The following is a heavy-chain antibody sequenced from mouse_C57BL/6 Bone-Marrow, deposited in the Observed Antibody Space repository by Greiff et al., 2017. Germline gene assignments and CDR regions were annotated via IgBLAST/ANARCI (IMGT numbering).Heavy chain of an antibody. Sequence: VQGVESGAELVKPGASVKLSCKASGYTFTEYTIHWVKQRSGQGLGWIGWFYPGSGSIKYNEKFKDKATLTADKSSSTVYMELSRLTSEDSAVYFCARHPYYDYDLYYAMDYWGQGTSVTVSS. CDR1: GYTFTEYT. CDR2: FYPGSGSI. D-gene: IGHD2-4*01. J-gene: IGHJ4*01. V-gene: IGHV1-62-2*01. CDR3: ARHPYYDYDLYYAMDY.